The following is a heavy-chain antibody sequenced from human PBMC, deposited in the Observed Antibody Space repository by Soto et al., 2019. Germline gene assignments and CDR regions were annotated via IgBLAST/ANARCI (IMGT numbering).Heavy chain of an antibody. CDR2: ISYDGSNK. CDR1: GFTFSSYG. V-gene: IGHV3-30*18. CDR3: AKDLEDYGDYVFDY. D-gene: IGHD4-17*01. J-gene: IGHJ4*02. Sequence: GGSLRLSCAASGFTFSSYGMHWVRQAPGKGLEWVAVISYDGSNKYYADSVKGRFTISRDNSKNTLYLQMNSLRAEDTAVYYCAKDLEDYGDYVFDYWGQGTLVTVSS.